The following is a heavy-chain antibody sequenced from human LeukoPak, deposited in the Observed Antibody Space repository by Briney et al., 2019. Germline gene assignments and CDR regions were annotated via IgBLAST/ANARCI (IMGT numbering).Heavy chain of an antibody. V-gene: IGHV4-39*07. D-gene: IGHD1-26*01. CDR1: GGSISSTSYY. Sequence: SETLSLTCTVSGGSISSTSYYWGWIRQPPGKGLEWIGSINYSGSTYYNPSLKSRVAISVDMSKNQFSLKLTSVTAADTAVYYCARGRPYSGNYYWGQGTLVTVSS. J-gene: IGHJ4*02. CDR2: INYSGST. CDR3: ARGRPYSGNYY.